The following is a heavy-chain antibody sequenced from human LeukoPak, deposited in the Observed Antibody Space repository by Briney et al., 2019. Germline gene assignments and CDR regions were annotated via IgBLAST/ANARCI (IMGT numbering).Heavy chain of an antibody. V-gene: IGHV1-18*01. CDR2: ISTQSGNT. CDR1: GYTLTSYG. Sequence: ASVKVSCEASGYTLTSYGINWMRQAPGRGLEWMGWISTQSGNTNYAQKVQGRLTLTTDRPTNTAYMELRSLRSDDTAVYYCARGAYGDKWGQGTMVTVSS. J-gene: IGHJ4*02. D-gene: IGHD4-17*01. CDR3: ARGAYGDK.